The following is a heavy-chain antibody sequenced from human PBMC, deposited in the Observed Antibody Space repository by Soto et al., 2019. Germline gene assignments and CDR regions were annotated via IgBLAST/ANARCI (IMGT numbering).Heavy chain of an antibody. J-gene: IGHJ5*02. V-gene: IGHV3-23*01. D-gene: IGHD3-10*01. Sequence: EVQLLESGGGLVQPGGSLRLSCAASGCTFSSYAMNWVRQAPGKGLEWVSGISGSGGTTYYAESVKGRFTISRDNSKNTVYLKMSSLRAEDTAVYICATVFEDAYGSGSYIDWFDPWGQGTLDTVSS. CDR1: GCTFSSYA. CDR2: ISGSGGTT. CDR3: ATVFEDAYGSGSYIDWFDP.